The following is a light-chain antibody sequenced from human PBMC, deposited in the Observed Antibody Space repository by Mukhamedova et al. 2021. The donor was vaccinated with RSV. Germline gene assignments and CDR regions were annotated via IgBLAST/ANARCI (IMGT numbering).Light chain of an antibody. CDR3: QHFKTNTFT. CDR2: YAS. Sequence: WYQRRVHGKTPKLLIYYASTLEIGVPSRFSGSGYGTDFTLTINSLQPEDFATYYCQHFKTNTFTFGPGTKVDVK. J-gene: IGKJ3*01. V-gene: IGKV1-13*02.